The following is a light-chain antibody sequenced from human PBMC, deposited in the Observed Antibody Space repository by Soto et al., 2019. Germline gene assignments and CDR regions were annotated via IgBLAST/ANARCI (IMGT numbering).Light chain of an antibody. V-gene: IGLV1-40*01. Sequence: QSVLAQPPSVSGAPRQRVTISCTGRSSNIGALYDVHWFQQLPGKAPKLIIYGNNNRPSGVPDRFSGSKSGTSASLAITGLQAEDEADYYCQSYLNSLSVIFGGGTKLTVL. CDR3: QSYLNSLSVI. CDR1: SSNIGALYD. J-gene: IGLJ2*01. CDR2: GNN.